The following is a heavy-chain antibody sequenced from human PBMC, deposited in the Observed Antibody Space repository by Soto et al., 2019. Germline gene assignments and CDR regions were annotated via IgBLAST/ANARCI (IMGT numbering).Heavy chain of an antibody. CDR1: GGSISSYY. V-gene: IGHV4-59*12. CDR2: IYYSGST. J-gene: IGHJ6*02. CDR3: ARGRKGYSYGETYYYYGMDV. Sequence: SETLSLTCTVSGGSISSYYWSWIRQPPGKGLEWIGYIYYSGSTNYNPSLKSRVTISVDTSKNQFSLKLSSVTAADTAVYYCARGRKGYSYGETYYYYGMDVWGQGTTVTVSS. D-gene: IGHD5-18*01.